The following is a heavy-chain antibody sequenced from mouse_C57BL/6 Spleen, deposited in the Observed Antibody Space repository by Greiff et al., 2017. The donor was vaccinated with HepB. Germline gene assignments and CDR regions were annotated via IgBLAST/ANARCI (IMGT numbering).Heavy chain of an antibody. J-gene: IGHJ1*03. D-gene: IGHD4-1*01. V-gene: IGHV5-4*03. CDR1: GFTFSSYA. CDR3: ARGGARTGNWYFDV. CDR2: ISDGGSYT. Sequence: EVKLVESGGGLVKPGGSLKLSCAASGFTFSSYAMSWVRQTPEKRLEWVATISDGGSYTYYPDNVKGRFTISRDNAKNNLYLQMSHLKSEDTAMYYCARGGARTGNWYFDVWGTGTTVTVSS.